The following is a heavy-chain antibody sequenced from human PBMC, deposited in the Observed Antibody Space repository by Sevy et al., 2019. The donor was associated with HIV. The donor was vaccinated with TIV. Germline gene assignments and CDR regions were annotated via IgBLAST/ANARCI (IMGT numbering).Heavy chain of an antibody. Sequence: ASVKVSCKASGYTFTGYYMHLVRQAPGQGLEWMGWINPNSGGTNYAQKFQGRVTMTRDTSISTAYMELSRLRSDDTAVYYCARRSTIFGGYGMDVWGQRTTVTVSS. CDR2: INPNSGGT. V-gene: IGHV1-2*02. CDR3: ARRSTIFGGYGMDV. D-gene: IGHD3-3*01. J-gene: IGHJ6*02. CDR1: GYTFTGYY.